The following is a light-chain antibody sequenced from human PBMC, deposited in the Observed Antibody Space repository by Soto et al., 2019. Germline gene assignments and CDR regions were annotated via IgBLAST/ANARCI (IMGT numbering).Light chain of an antibody. CDR3: QQYGSSRALT. CDR2: CAS. J-gene: IGKJ4*01. CDR1: RSVSNNY. Sequence: EIVLTQSPGTLSLSPGERATLSCRASRSVSNNYFAWFQQKPGPAPRLLIYCASSRASGTPDRVSGSGSGTDFALTISRLEPEDFAVYYCQQYGSSRALTFGGGTKVEIK. V-gene: IGKV3-20*01.